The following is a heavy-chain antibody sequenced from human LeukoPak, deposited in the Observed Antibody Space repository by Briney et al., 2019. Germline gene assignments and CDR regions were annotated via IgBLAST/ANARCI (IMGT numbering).Heavy chain of an antibody. D-gene: IGHD1-26*01. Sequence: ASVKVSCKASGYTFTSYVMHWVRQAPGQRLEWMGWINAGNGNTKYSQKFQGRVTITRDTSASTAYMELSSLRSEDTAVYYCARVGSGSYYGFGYWGQGTLVTVSS. CDR1: GYTFTSYV. CDR3: ARVGSGSYYGFGY. V-gene: IGHV1-3*01. CDR2: INAGNGNT. J-gene: IGHJ4*02.